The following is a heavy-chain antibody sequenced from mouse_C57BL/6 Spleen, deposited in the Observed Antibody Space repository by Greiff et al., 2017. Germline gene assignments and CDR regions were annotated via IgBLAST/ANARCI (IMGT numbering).Heavy chain of an antibody. CDR1: GYTFTSYW. CDR3: ARLVVVDYYAMDY. V-gene: IGHV1-53*01. Sequence: VQLQQPGTELVKPGASVKLSCKASGYTFTSYWMHWVKQRPGQGLEWIGNINPSNGGTNYNEKFKSKATLTVDKSSSTAYMQLSSLTSEDSAVYYCARLVVVDYYAMDYWGQGTSVTVSS. D-gene: IGHD1-1*01. CDR2: INPSNGGT. J-gene: IGHJ4*01.